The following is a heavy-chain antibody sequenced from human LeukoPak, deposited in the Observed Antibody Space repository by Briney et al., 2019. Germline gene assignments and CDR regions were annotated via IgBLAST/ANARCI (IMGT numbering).Heavy chain of an antibody. CDR2: INSDDGGT. J-gene: IGHJ4*02. CDR3: TRDWGAYSS. Sequence: ASVKVSYKASGYTFTASYIHWVRQAPGQGLDWMGWINSDDGGTNYAQKFQGRVTMTRDTSISTVYMEMSSLISDDTAVYYCTRDWGAYSSWGQGTLLTVSS. V-gene: IGHV1-2*02. D-gene: IGHD5-18*01. CDR1: GYTFTASY.